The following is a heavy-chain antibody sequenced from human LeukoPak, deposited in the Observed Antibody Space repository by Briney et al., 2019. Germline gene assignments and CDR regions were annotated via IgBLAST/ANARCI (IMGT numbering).Heavy chain of an antibody. J-gene: IGHJ6*03. Sequence: GGSLRLSCSASGFNFRTFAMHWVRQSPGKGLEWVTFTSYDGSDRHYADSVKGRFTVSRDNSRNMVYLQMNNLRSDDTGVYYCTRDRDPYYYYMEFWGKGTTVSVSS. CDR3: TRDRDPYYYYMEF. CDR1: GFNFRTFA. CDR2: TSYDGSDR. V-gene: IGHV3-30*04. D-gene: IGHD2-21*01.